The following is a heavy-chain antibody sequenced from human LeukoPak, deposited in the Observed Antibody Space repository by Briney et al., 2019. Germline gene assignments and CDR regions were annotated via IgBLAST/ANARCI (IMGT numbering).Heavy chain of an antibody. CDR1: GFTFSSYG. CDR3: AKEWYSGSYALDY. Sequence: GGSLRLSCAATGFTFSSYGMHWVRQAPGKGLEWVAFIRYDGSNKYYADSVKGRFTTSRDNSKNTLYLQMNSLRAEDTAVYYCAKEWYSGSYALDYWGQGTLVTVSS. CDR2: IRYDGSNK. D-gene: IGHD1-26*01. J-gene: IGHJ4*02. V-gene: IGHV3-30*02.